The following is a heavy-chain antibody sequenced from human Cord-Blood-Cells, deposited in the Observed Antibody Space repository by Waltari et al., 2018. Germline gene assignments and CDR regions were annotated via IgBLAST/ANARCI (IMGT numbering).Heavy chain of an antibody. Sequence: QVQLQESGPGLVKPSGTLSLTCAVSGGSISSSNWWSWVRQPPGQGLEWFGEIYHSGSTNYNPSLKSRVTISVDKSKNQFSLKLSSVTAADTAVYYCARLRALGYCSSTSCYIDYWGQGTLVTVSS. CDR3: ARLRALGYCSSTSCYIDY. CDR1: GGSISSSNW. J-gene: IGHJ4*02. CDR2: IYHSGST. V-gene: IGHV4-4*02. D-gene: IGHD2-2*02.